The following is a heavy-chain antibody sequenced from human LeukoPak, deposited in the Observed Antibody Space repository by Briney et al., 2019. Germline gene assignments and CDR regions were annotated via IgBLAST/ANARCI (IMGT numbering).Heavy chain of an antibody. J-gene: IGHJ4*02. CDR3: TTGFDFWSGYDY. CDR2: IKSKTDGGTT. Sequence: GGSLRLSCAASGFTVSSNYMSWVRQAPGKGLEWVGRIKSKTDGGTTDYAAPVKGRFTISRDDSKNTLYLQMNSLKTEDTAVYYCTTGFDFWSGYDYWGQGTLVTVSS. D-gene: IGHD3-3*01. V-gene: IGHV3-15*01. CDR1: GFTVSSNY.